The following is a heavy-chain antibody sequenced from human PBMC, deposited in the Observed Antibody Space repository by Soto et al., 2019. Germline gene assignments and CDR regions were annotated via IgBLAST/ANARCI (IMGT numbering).Heavy chain of an antibody. Sequence: TIGNLGVRCVLKTPGKGLEWVAIISYDGDNEYYADSVRGRFTISRDNSKNTLYLQMNSLRAEDTAVYYCAKIGSSSWYRDYFDFWGQGTLVTVSS. D-gene: IGHD6-13*01. CDR2: ISYDGDNE. CDR3: AKIGSSSWYRDYFDF. V-gene: IGHV3-30*18. CDR1: TIGNLG. J-gene: IGHJ4*02.